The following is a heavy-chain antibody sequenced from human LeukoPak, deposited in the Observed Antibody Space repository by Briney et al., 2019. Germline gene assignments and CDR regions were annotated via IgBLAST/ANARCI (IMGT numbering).Heavy chain of an antibody. Sequence: PGGSLRLSCAASGFTFDDYAMHWVRQAPGKGLEWVSGISWNSGSIGYADSVKGRLTISRDNAKNSLYLQMNSLRAEDTALYYCAKVRPRDYDILTGYYNHDAFDIWGQGTMVSVSS. J-gene: IGHJ3*02. CDR3: AKVRPRDYDILTGYYNHDAFDI. CDR1: GFTFDDYA. D-gene: IGHD3-9*01. CDR2: ISWNSGSI. V-gene: IGHV3-9*01.